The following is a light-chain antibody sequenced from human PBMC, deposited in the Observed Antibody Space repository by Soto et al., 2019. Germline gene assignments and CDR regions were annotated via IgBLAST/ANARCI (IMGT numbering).Light chain of an antibody. J-gene: IGKJ3*01. CDR2: AAS. Sequence: IQMTPSPSTLSLSIRDIVTITCPASQSISRWLAWYQQKPGQAPKLLIYAASKLPSGVPYRFSGSGSGTDFTLSISSMQPEDFGTYYCVQPLRTNIFGHGTKVDI. CDR3: VQPLRTNI. V-gene: IGKV1-5*01. CDR1: QSISRW.